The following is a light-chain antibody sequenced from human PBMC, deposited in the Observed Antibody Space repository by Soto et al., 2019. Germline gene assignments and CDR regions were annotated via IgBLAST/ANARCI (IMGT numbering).Light chain of an antibody. V-gene: IGKV3D-15*01. CDR2: GAS. CDR1: QSVSSN. J-gene: IGKJ2*01. CDR3: QQYNNWPLYT. Sequence: EVVMTQSPATLSVSPGERATLSCRAIQSVSSNVAWYQQNPGQAPRLLLFGASTRATGIPARFSGSGSGIEFTLTISSLQSEDFAVYYCQQYNNWPLYTFGQGTKLEIK.